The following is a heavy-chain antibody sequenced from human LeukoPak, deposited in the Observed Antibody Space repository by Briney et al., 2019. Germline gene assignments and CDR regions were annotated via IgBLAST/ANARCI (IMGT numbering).Heavy chain of an antibody. CDR1: GGSISSFTYY. CDR3: GTAAAPTACDI. CDR2: VYYSGST. Sequence: PSETLSLTCTVSGGSISSFTYYWGWIRQPPGKGLEWIGSVYYSGSTYYNPSLKSRVTISVDTSKSHFSLKLTSVTATGTAVYYCGTAAAPTACDIWGQGTMVTVSS. V-gene: IGHV4-39*01. J-gene: IGHJ3*02. D-gene: IGHD2-2*01.